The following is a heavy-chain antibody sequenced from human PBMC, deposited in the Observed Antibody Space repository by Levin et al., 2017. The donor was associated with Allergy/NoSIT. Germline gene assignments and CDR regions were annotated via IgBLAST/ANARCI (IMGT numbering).Heavy chain of an antibody. CDR3: AVTIFGVIY. V-gene: IGHV3-21*01. CDR1: GFTFSTYS. Sequence: RGESLKISCKASGFTFSTYSMNWVRQVPGKGLEWVSSITGSSTDMYYADSVRGRFTISRENAKDSLYLQMNSLRAEDTAVYYCAVTIFGVIYWGQGALVTVSS. J-gene: IGHJ4*02. CDR2: ITGSSTDM. D-gene: IGHD3-3*01.